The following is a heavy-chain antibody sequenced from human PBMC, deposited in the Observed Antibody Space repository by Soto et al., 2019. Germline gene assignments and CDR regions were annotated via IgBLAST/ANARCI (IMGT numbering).Heavy chain of an antibody. J-gene: IGHJ2*01. CDR3: AAHLKTTVTAYWYFDL. V-gene: IGHV4-34*01. CDR2: INHSGST. D-gene: IGHD4-17*01. CDR1: GGSFSGYY. Sequence: SETLSLTCAVYGGSFSGYYWSWIRQPPGKGLEWIGEINHSGSTNFNPSLKSRVSISVDTAKKQFSLKLSSVTAADTAVYYCAAHLKTTVTAYWYFDLWGRGTLVTVSS.